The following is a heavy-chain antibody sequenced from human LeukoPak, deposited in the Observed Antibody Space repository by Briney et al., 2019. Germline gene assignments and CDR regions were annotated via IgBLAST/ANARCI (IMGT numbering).Heavy chain of an antibody. J-gene: IGHJ4*02. CDR3: AKDRPNYHESNGHYYGRNGDY. Sequence: GGSLRLSCAASGFTFSIYAMSWVRQAPGKGLEWVSSVSSSGDSTFYADSVKDRFTISRDNSKNTLYLQMSRLKAEDTAVYYCAKDRPNYHESNGHYYGRNGDYWGQGTLVTVSS. V-gene: IGHV3-23*01. CDR1: GFTFSIYA. CDR2: VSSSGDST. D-gene: IGHD3-22*01.